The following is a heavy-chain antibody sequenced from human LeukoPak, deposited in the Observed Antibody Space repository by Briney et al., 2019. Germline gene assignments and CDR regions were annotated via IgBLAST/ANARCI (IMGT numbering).Heavy chain of an antibody. CDR2: ISSSSSYI. CDR3: ARAVGPHYGDYGPDY. D-gene: IGHD4-17*01. Sequence: KPGGSLRLSCAASGFTFSSYSMNWVRQAPGKGLEWVSSISSSSSYIYYADSVKGRFTISRDNAKNSLYLQMNSLRAEDTAVYYCARAVGPHYGDYGPDYWGQGTLVTVSS. J-gene: IGHJ4*02. CDR1: GFTFSSYS. V-gene: IGHV3-21*01.